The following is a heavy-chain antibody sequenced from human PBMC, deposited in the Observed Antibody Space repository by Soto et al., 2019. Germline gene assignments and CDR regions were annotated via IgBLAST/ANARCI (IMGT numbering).Heavy chain of an antibody. V-gene: IGHV4-31*03. CDR2: IYYSGST. Sequence: QVQLQESGPGLVKPSQTLSLTCTVSGGSISSGGYYWSWIRQHPGKGLEWIGYIYYSGSTYYNPTLKIRITISVDPSKNQFSLKLSYVTAADPAVYYCARVGGINWFDPWRQGTLVTVSS. D-gene: IGHD3-16*01. CDR3: ARVGGINWFDP. CDR1: GGSISSGGYY. J-gene: IGHJ5*02.